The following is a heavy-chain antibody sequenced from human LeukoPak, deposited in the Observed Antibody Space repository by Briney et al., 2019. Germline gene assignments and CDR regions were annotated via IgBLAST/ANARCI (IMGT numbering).Heavy chain of an antibody. V-gene: IGHV3-20*04. Sequence: PWGALRLSCAASGFIFEDNGMSWVRQAPGKGLEWVSGINWNGETTGYVDSVKGRFTISRDNAKNSLYLQMNSLRAEDTALYYCATHSYYYGSGSYPHYLDYWGQGTLVTVSS. J-gene: IGHJ4*02. CDR1: GFIFEDNG. CDR3: ATHSYYYGSGSYPHYLDY. CDR2: INWNGETT. D-gene: IGHD3-10*01.